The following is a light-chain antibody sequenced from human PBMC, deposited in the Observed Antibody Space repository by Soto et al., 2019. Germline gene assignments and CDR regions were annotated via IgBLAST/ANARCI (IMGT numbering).Light chain of an antibody. V-gene: IGKV3-20*01. Sequence: IVLTQSPGTLSLSPGARATLSCRASQSVSSSFLAWYQQKPGQAPRLLIXGASSRATGIPDRFSGSVFGTDFTLTLSRLEPEEFAVYYGQQYGSSPPGWTFGQGTKVDI. CDR2: GAS. CDR1: QSVSSSF. J-gene: IGKJ1*01. CDR3: QQYGSSPPGWT.